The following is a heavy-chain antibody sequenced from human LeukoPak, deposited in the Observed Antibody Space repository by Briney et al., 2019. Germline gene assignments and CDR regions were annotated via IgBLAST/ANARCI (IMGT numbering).Heavy chain of an antibody. D-gene: IGHD6-6*01. V-gene: IGHV4-31*03. CDR2: IYYSGST. J-gene: IGHJ5*02. CDR3: ARWIAARFDP. Sequence: SETLSLTCTVSGGSISSGGYYWSWIRQHPGKGLEWIGYIYYSGSTYYNPSLKSRVTISVDTSKNQFSLKLSSVTAADTAVYYCARWIAARFDPWGQGTLVTVSS. CDR1: GGSISSGGYY.